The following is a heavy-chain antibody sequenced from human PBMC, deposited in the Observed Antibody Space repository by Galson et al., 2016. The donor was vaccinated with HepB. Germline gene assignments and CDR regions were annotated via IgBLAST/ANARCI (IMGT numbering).Heavy chain of an antibody. CDR3: AREGLDPSGWFDP. J-gene: IGHJ5*02. CDR2: IYYSGST. D-gene: IGHD3/OR15-3a*01. CDR1: GGAINSGDYY. V-gene: IGHV4-31*03. Sequence: TLSLTCTVSGGAINSGDYYWSWIRQHPGKGLEWIGYIYYSGSTYYTPSLKSRLTISVDTSKNQFSLKLSSVTAADTAAYYCAREGLDPSGWFDPWGQGTLVTVSS.